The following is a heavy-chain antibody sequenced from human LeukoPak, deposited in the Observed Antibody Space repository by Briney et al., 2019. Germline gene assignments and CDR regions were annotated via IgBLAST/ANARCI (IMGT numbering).Heavy chain of an antibody. CDR1: GFTFSSYA. V-gene: IGHV3-23*01. Sequence: GGSLRLSCAASGFTFSSYAMSWVRQAPGKGLEWVSSISGSGGSTYYADSVKGRFTISRDNSRELLYLQMNSLRVEDTAVYYCAKDPNGDYVGAFDSWGQGTMVTVSS. D-gene: IGHD4-17*01. CDR3: AKDPNGDYVGAFDS. CDR2: ISGSGGST. J-gene: IGHJ3*02.